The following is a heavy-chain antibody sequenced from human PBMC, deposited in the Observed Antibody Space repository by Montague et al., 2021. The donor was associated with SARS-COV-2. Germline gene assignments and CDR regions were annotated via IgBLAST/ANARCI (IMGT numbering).Heavy chain of an antibody. Sequence: TLSLTCTVSGGSISSGGYYWSWIRQHPGKGLEWIGYIYYSGSTYYNPSLKSRVTISVETSKNQFSLKLSSVTAADTAVYYCARDTGISGAFDIWGQGTMVTVSS. D-gene: IGHD2-15*01. CDR3: ARDTGISGAFDI. CDR2: IYYSGST. V-gene: IGHV4-31*03. J-gene: IGHJ3*02. CDR1: GGSISSGGYY.